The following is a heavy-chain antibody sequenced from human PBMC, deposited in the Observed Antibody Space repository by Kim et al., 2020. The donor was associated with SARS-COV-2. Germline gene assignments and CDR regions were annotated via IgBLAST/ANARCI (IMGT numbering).Heavy chain of an antibody. CDR3: ARAMHNGDY. V-gene: IGHV1-2*06. J-gene: IGHJ4*02. D-gene: IGHD2-2*01. CDR2: IDCKSGGT. Sequence: ASVKVSCKASGYTFTGYYMHWVRQAPGQGLEWMGRIDCKSGGTSYAQMFQGRVSLTRDTSVSTAYMELSSLRSDDTAVYYCARAMHNGDYWGQGTLVTVSS. CDR1: GYTFTGYY.